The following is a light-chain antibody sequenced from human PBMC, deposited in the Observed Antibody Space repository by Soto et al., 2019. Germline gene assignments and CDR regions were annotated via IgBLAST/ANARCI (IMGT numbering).Light chain of an antibody. CDR2: AAS. J-gene: IGKJ2*01. CDR3: QQSYSAPRT. V-gene: IGKV1-39*01. CDR1: QSISNY. Sequence: DIQMTKSPFSLSAYVGDRVTITCRASQSISNYLNWYQQRPGKAPKLLIYAASNLPSGVTSRFSGSGSWTDFTLTVSSLQPEDFATYYCQQSYSAPRTFGQGTRLEIK.